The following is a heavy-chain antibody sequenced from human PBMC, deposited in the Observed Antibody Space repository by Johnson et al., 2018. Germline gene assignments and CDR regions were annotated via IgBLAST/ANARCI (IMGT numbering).Heavy chain of an antibody. D-gene: IGHD6-13*01. CDR1: GGTFSSYA. J-gene: IGHJ6*03. CDR3: ARRLGWRDAAAPSYYYYYMDV. Sequence: QVQLVESGAEVKKXGSSVKVSCKASGGTFSSYAISWVRQAPGQGLEWMGGSIPIFGTANYAQKVQGRGTMTTDTSPSTAYMELRSLRSDDTAVDYCARRLGWRDAAAPSYYYYYMDVWGKGTTVTVSS. CDR2: SIPIFGTA. V-gene: IGHV1-69*06.